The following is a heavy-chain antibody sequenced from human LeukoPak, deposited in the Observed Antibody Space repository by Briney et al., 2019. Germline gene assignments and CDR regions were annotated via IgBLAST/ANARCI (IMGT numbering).Heavy chain of an antibody. CDR1: GYTLTELS. D-gene: IGHD3-10*01. V-gene: IGHV1-24*01. CDR3: ATPPPPMVRGVIITSSFFDY. Sequence: ASVKVSCKVSGYTLTELSMHWVRQAPGKGLEWMGGFDPEDGETIYARKFQGRVTMTEDTSTDTAYMELSSLRSEDTAVYYCATPPPPMVRGVIITSSFFDYWGQGTLVTVSS. J-gene: IGHJ4*02. CDR2: FDPEDGET.